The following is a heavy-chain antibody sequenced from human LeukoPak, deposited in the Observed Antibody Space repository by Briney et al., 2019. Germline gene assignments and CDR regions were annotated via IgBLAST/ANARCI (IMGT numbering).Heavy chain of an antibody. CDR2: ISSSSSGSI. CDR1: GFTFSSYS. D-gene: IGHD1-14*01. Sequence: GGSLRLSCAASGFTFSSYSMTWVRQAPGKGLEWISYISSSSSGSIYYVDSVKGRFIISRDNAKNSLYLQMNSLRAEDTAVYYCARVRDAYNYFHYWGQGTLVTVSS. V-gene: IGHV3-48*01. CDR3: ARVRDAYNYFHY. J-gene: IGHJ4*02.